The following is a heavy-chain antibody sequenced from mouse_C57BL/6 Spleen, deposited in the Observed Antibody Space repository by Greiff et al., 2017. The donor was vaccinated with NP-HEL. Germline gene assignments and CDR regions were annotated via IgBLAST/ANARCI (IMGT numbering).Heavy chain of an antibody. CDR2: IDPETGGT. CDR1: GYTFTDYE. CDR3: TRSYYGSSRFFDY. Sequence: VQLQESGAELVRPGASVTLSCKASGYTFTDYEMHWVKQTPVHGLEWIGAIDPETGGTAYNQKFKGKAILTADTSSSTAYMELRSLTSEDSAVYYCTRSYYGSSRFFDYWGQGTTLTVSS. D-gene: IGHD1-1*01. V-gene: IGHV1-15*01. J-gene: IGHJ2*01.